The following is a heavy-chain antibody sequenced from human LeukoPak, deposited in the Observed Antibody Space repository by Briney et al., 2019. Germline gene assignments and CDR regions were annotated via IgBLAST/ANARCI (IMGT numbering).Heavy chain of an antibody. Sequence: GGSLSLSRAASGFTFCNVWMSWVRQAPGKGLEWVGGIKSKTDGGTTDYAAPVKGRFTISRDDSKNTLYLQMNSLKAEDTAVYYCTTDPYGSSWYLFDYWGQGTLVTASS. V-gene: IGHV3-15*01. D-gene: IGHD6-13*01. J-gene: IGHJ4*02. CDR1: GFTFCNVW. CDR3: TTDPYGSSWYLFDY. CDR2: IKSKTDGGTT.